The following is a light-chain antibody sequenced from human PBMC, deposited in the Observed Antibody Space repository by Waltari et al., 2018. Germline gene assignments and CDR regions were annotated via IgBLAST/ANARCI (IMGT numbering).Light chain of an antibody. CDR3: CSYAGSAVSV. CDR1: SSGIGNSNL. J-gene: IGLJ3*02. V-gene: IGLV2-23*02. CDR2: DVN. Sequence: QSALTQTATVSGSPGQSITISCSGTSSGIGNSNLVSWYRQHPGKAPTLIIYDVNKRPSGVSNRFSGSKSGNTAFLTISGLQTADEADYYCCSYAGSAVSVFGGGTKVTVL.